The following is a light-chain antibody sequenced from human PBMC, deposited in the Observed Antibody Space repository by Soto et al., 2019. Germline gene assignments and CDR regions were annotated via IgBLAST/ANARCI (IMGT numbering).Light chain of an antibody. V-gene: IGKV1-39*01. CDR2: AAS. J-gene: IGKJ4*01. CDR1: QSISNY. Sequence: DMEMTQSPSSLSAFVGDRVTITCRASQSISNYLNWYQHKPGKVPKLLIYAASSLQSGVPTRFSGRGSGTHFTLTINSLQPEDFATYYCQQSYGTPLTFGGGTKIEIK. CDR3: QQSYGTPLT.